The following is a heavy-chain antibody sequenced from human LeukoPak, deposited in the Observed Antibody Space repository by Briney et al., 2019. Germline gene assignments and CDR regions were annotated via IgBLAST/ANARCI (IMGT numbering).Heavy chain of an antibody. V-gene: IGHV4-39*07. CDR3: ASENREGRITMIVVVTPPDAFDI. J-gene: IGHJ3*02. Sequence: SETLSLTCTVSGGSISSSSYYWGWIRQPPGKGLEWIGSIYYSGSTYYNPSLKSRVTISVDTSKNQFSLKLSSVTAADTAVYYCASENREGRITMIVVVTPPDAFDIWGQGTMVTVSS. D-gene: IGHD3-22*01. CDR2: IYYSGST. CDR1: GGSISSSSYY.